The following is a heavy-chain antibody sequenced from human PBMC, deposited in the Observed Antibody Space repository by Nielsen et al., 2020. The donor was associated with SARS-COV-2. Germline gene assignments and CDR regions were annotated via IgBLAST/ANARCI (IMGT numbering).Heavy chain of an antibody. Sequence: ASVKVSCKASGYSFTSYDMHWVRQAPGQGLEWMGVIYPSVGSTIYAQKFQGRVRMTRNTSINTAYMELSSLRSDDTAVYYCVSGGYFDWLLAFDQWGQGTLVTVSS. V-gene: IGHV1-46*01. J-gene: IGHJ4*02. CDR3: VSGGYFDWLLAFDQ. D-gene: IGHD3-9*01. CDR2: IYPSVGST. CDR1: GYSFTSYD.